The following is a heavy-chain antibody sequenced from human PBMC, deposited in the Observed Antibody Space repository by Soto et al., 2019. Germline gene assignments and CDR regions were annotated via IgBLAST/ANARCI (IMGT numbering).Heavy chain of an antibody. CDR2: IIPIFGIV. D-gene: IGHD1-1*01. CDR1: GGTFSSHP. J-gene: IGHJ4*02. Sequence: SVKVSCKASGGTFSSHPLSWVRQAPGQGLEWMGQIIPIFGIVKSAQKFQGRVSITADESTGTGYMELSSLKSEDTAVYYCARPRTTATTKGYDYWGQGTLVTVSS. CDR3: ARPRTTATTKGYDY. V-gene: IGHV1-69*13.